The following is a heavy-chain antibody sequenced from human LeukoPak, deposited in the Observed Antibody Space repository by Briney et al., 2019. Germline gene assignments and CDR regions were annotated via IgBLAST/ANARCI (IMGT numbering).Heavy chain of an antibody. D-gene: IGHD6-13*01. J-gene: IGHJ4*02. CDR2: ISGSGGST. CDR1: GFTFSSYA. Sequence: GASLRLSCAASGFTFSSYAMSWVRQAPGKGLEWVSAISGSGGSTYYADSVKGRFTISRDNSKNTLYLQMNSLRAEDTAVYYCAKDRGGFWGSSWTDYWGQGTLVTVSS. V-gene: IGHV3-23*01. CDR3: AKDRGGFWGSSWTDY.